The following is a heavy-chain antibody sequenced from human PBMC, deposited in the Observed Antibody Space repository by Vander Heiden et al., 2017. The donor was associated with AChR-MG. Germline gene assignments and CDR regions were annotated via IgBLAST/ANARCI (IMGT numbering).Heavy chain of an antibody. Sequence: QVQLVQSGAEVKKPGVSVKISCKASGNTLTSYYIHWVRQAPGQGLEWMGVISPNGGITRYAQKFQGRVTMTDDTSTSTVYVELSSLRSEDTAVYYCARDLAYYGMDVWGQGTTVTVSS. CDR2: ISPNGGIT. CDR1: GNTLTSYY. V-gene: IGHV1-46*03. CDR3: ARDLAYYGMDV. J-gene: IGHJ6*02.